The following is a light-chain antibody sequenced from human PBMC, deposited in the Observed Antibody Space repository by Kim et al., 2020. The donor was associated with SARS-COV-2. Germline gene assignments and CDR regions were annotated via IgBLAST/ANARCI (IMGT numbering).Light chain of an antibody. Sequence: SVSPGERATLYCRASQSVSSNLAWYQQKPGQAPRLLIYGASTRATGIPARFSGSGSGTEFTLIISSLQSEDFAVYYCQQYNNWPYSFGQGTKLEI. V-gene: IGKV3-15*01. J-gene: IGKJ2*03. CDR2: GAS. CDR1: QSVSSN. CDR3: QQYNNWPYS.